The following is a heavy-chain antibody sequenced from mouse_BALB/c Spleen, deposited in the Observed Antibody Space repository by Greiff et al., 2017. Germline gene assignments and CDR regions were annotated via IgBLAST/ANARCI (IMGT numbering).Heavy chain of an antibody. CDR3: ARPPSLDCYAIDY. Sequence: EVQLEESGGGLVQPGGSRKLSCAASGFTFSSFGMHWVSQAPEKGLEWVAYISRGSSTINYADTVKGRFTISRDTPTNTLFLKMTSLKSEDTAMYYCARPPSLDCYAIDYWGQGTSVTVSS. V-gene: IGHV5-17*02. D-gene: IGHD2-10*02. CDR2: ISRGSSTI. CDR1: GFTFSSFG. J-gene: IGHJ4*01.